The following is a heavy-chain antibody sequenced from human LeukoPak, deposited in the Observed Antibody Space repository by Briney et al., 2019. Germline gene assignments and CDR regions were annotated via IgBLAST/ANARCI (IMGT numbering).Heavy chain of an antibody. D-gene: IGHD3-16*02. Sequence: GGSLRLSCAASGFTFSSYWMSWVRQAPGKGLEWVANIKQDGSEKYYVDSVKGRFTISRDNAKNSLYLQMNSLRAEDTAVYYCARDAAVREDAFDIWGQGTMVTVSS. CDR2: IKQDGSEK. J-gene: IGHJ3*02. V-gene: IGHV3-7*01. CDR1: GFTFSSYW. CDR3: ARDAAVREDAFDI.